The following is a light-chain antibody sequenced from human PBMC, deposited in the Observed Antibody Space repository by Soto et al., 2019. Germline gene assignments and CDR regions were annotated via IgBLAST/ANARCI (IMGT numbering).Light chain of an antibody. Sequence: EIVLTQSPGILSLSPGARATLSCRASQTVAYTSLAWYQQRPGQAPRLLIYGTSIRATGTPDRFIGSGSGTAFTLTISRLEPEDFAVYYCQQYVTTPRTFGQGTKVE. CDR2: GTS. CDR1: QTVAYTS. V-gene: IGKV3-20*01. J-gene: IGKJ1*01. CDR3: QQYVTTPRT.